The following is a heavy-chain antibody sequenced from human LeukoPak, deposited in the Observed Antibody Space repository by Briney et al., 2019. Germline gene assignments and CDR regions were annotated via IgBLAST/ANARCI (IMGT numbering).Heavy chain of an antibody. D-gene: IGHD6-19*01. J-gene: IGHJ4*02. V-gene: IGHV6-1*01. Sequence: SQTLSLTCAISGDSVSSNRAAWNWLRQSPLRGLEWLGRTYYRSQWYNDYAVSVKSLITINPDTSKNQFSLQLHSVTPDDTAVYFCARHTSSGDMDFWGQGTLVTVSS. CDR2: TYYRSQWYN. CDR1: GDSVSSNRAA. CDR3: ARHTSSGDMDF.